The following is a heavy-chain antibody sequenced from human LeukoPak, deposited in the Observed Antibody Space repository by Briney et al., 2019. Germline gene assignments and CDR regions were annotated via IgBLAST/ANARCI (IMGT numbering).Heavy chain of an antibody. CDR1: GYSFTSYW. V-gene: IGHV5-51*01. Sequence: GESLKISCKGSGYSFTSYWIGWVRQMPGKGLEWMGIIYPGDSDTRYSPSFQGQVTISADKSISTAYLQWSSLKASDTAMYYCARRGIAARGNYYYYYMDVWGKGTTVTVSS. CDR2: IYPGDSDT. D-gene: IGHD6-6*01. CDR3: ARRGIAARGNYYYYYMDV. J-gene: IGHJ6*03.